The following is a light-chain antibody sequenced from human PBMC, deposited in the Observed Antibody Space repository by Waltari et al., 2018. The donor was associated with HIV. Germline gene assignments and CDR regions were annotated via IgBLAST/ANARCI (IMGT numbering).Light chain of an antibody. V-gene: IGLV1-51*01. CDR2: DNN. J-gene: IGLJ2*01. CDR1: TSNIETNY. CDR3: GTWDSSLNTPV. Sequence: QPVLTQPPSVSAAPGRSVPITCSGSTSNIETNYVSWYQQIPGTAPKLLIYDNNKRPSGIPARFSGSKSATSATLGITGLQTGDEAEYFCGTWDSSLNTPVFGGGSRLTVL.